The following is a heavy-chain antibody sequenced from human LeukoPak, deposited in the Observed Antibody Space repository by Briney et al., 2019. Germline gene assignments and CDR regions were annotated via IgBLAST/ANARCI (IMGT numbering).Heavy chain of an antibody. CDR2: ISSSSSYI. V-gene: IGHV3-21*01. Sequence: GGSLRLSCAASGFTFSSYSMNWVRQAPGKGLEWVSSISSSSSYIYYADSVKGRFTISRDNTKNSLYLQMNSLRAEDTAVYYCARDGPVDTAMTFGDYWGQGTLVTVSS. J-gene: IGHJ4*02. CDR1: GFTFSSYS. D-gene: IGHD5-18*01. CDR3: ARDGPVDTAMTFGDY.